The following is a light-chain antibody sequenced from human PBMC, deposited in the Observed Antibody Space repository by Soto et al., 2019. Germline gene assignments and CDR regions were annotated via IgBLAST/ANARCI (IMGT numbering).Light chain of an antibody. CDR1: SSNIGSNF. V-gene: IGLV1-51*01. Sequence: QSVLTQPPSVSAAPGQKVTISCSGSSSNIGSNFVSWYQQLPGTAPKVLIYDNNKRPSGIPDRFAGSKSDTSATLGITGLQTGDEAHYYCGTWDSRLSGGVFGGGTKLTVL. CDR3: GTWDSRLSGGV. CDR2: DNN. J-gene: IGLJ3*02.